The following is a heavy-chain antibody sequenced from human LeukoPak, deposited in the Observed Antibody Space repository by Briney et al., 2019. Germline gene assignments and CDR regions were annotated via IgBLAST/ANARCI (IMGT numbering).Heavy chain of an antibody. CDR3: ARVVYSHYWPEGMDV. CDR1: GDSISSYY. CDR2: IYNSETT. J-gene: IGHJ6*02. Sequence: SETLSLTCTVSGDSISSYYWSWIRQPRGKGLEWIGYIYNSETTNYNPSLESRVTISEDTSKNQFSLMLTSVTAADAAVYYCARVVYSHYWPEGMDVWGQGTTVTVSS. V-gene: IGHV4-59*01. D-gene: IGHD4-11*01.